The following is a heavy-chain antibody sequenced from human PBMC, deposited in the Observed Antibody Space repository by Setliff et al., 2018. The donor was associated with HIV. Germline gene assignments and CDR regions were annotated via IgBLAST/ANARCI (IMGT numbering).Heavy chain of an antibody. CDR2: IYYSGST. V-gene: IGHV4-39*01. CDR3: ARHGGSYAFAEYLQH. D-gene: IGHD1-26*01. Sequence: SETLSLTCTVSGGSISSSSYYWGWIRQPPGKGLEWIGSIYYSGSTYYNPSLKSRLTISLDTSKNQFSLKLSSVTAADTAVYYCARHGGSYAFAEYLQHWGQGTLVTVSS. J-gene: IGHJ1*01. CDR1: GGSISSSSYY.